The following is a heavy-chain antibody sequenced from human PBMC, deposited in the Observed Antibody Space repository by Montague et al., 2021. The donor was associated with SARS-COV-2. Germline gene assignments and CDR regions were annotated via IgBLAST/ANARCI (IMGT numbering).Heavy chain of an antibody. V-gene: IGHV4-61*09. Sequence: TLSLTCTVSGGSISSGSYYWSWIRQPAGKGLEWIGHIYSTGSTYYNPSLKSRVTISVDLSKNQFSLKMTSVTAADTAVYYCARDPHDYGWFDPWGQGTLVTVSS. J-gene: IGHJ5*02. D-gene: IGHD4-17*01. CDR3: ARDPHDYGWFDP. CDR2: IYSTGST. CDR1: GGSISSGSYY.